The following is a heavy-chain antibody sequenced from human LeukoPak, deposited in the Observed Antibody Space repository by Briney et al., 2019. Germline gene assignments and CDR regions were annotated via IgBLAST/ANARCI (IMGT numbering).Heavy chain of an antibody. CDR2: IRYDGSNK. Sequence: QPGGSLRLSCAASGFTFISYGMHWVRQAPGKGLEWVAFIRYDGSNKYYADSVKGRFTIARDNSKNTLYLQMNSLRAEDTAVYYCAKDPMSYTVPNLYEYRGQATLLTVSS. D-gene: IGHD3-16*01. J-gene: IGHJ4*02. CDR3: AKDPMSYTVPNLYEY. V-gene: IGHV3-30*02. CDR1: GFTFISYG.